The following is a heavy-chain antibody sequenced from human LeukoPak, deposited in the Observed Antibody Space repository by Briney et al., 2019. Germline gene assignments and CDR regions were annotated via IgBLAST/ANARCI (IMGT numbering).Heavy chain of an antibody. J-gene: IGHJ5*02. D-gene: IGHD3-10*01. CDR2: IYYSGST. CDR1: GGSFSGYY. CDR3: ARAGTGAPYYGSGSYNWFDP. V-gene: IGHV4-34*01. Sequence: SETLSLTYAVYGGSFSGYYWGWIRQPPGKGLEWIGSIYYSGSTYYNPSLKSRVTISVDTSKNQFSLKLSSVTAADTAVYYCARAGTGAPYYGSGSYNWFDPWGQGTLVTVSS.